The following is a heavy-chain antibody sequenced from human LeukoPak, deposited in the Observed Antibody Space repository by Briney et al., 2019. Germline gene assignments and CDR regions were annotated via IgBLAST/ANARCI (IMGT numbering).Heavy chain of an antibody. CDR2: IYSGGST. Sequence: GGSLRLSCAASGFTVSSNYMSWVRQAPGKGLEWVSVIYSGGSTYYADSVKGRFTISRDNSKNTLYLQMNSLRAEDTAMYYCARDLDGSSWFAPFDYWGQGTLVTVSS. J-gene: IGHJ4*02. V-gene: IGHV3-66*02. CDR3: ARDLDGSSWFAPFDY. CDR1: GFTVSSNY. D-gene: IGHD6-13*01.